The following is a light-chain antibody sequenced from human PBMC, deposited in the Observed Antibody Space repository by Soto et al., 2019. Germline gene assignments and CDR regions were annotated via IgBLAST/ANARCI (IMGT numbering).Light chain of an antibody. V-gene: IGLV3-21*02. J-gene: IGLJ1*01. CDR3: QVWDSSSDHHV. CDR1: NIGSKS. Sequence: SYELTQPPSVSVAPGQTARITCGGNNIGSKSVHWYQQKPGKAPVLVVYDDSDRPSGIPKRFSGSNSGNTATLTISRVEDRDEADYYCQVWDSSSDHHVFGTGTKVTVL. CDR2: DDS.